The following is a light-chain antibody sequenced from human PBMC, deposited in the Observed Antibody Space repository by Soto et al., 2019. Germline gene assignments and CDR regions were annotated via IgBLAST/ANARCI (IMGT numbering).Light chain of an antibody. J-gene: IGLJ2*01. V-gene: IGLV1-44*01. CDR2: SND. Sequence: QSVLTQPPSASVSPGQRVTISCSGSRSNIGTNTVNWYQHLPGTAPKLLIFSNDQRPSGVPDRFSGSKSGTSASLAITGLQAEDEADYYCQSYDSSLSALVFGGGTKLTVL. CDR3: QSYDSSLSALV. CDR1: RSNIGTNT.